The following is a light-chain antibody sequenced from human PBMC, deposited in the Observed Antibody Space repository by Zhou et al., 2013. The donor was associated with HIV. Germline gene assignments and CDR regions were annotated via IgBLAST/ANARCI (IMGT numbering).Light chain of an antibody. CDR1: QTVTNDF. Sequence: EIVLTQSPGTLSLSPGERATLSCRASQTVTNDFLAWYQQKPGQAPRLLISGASVRATGVPDRFSGTGSGTDFTLTISRLEPEDFAVYYCQTKDSSYTFGQGTKLEIK. V-gene: IGKV3-20*01. CDR3: QTKDSSYT. J-gene: IGKJ2*01. CDR2: GAS.